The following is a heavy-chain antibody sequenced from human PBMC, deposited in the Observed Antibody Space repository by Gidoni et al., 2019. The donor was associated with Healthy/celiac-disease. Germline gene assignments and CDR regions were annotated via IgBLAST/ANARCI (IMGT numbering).Heavy chain of an antibody. V-gene: IGHV3-48*01. D-gene: IGHD2-2*02. CDR2: ISSSSSTI. CDR3: ARDRSLGYCSSTSCYIKEGYWYFDL. CDR1: GFTFSSYS. J-gene: IGHJ2*01. Sequence: EVQLVESGGGLVQPGGSLRLSCAASGFTFSSYSMNWVRQAPGKGLEWVSYISSSSSTIYYADSVKGRFTISRDNAKNSLYLQMNSLRAEDTAVYYCARDRSLGYCSSTSCYIKEGYWYFDLWGRGTLVTVSS.